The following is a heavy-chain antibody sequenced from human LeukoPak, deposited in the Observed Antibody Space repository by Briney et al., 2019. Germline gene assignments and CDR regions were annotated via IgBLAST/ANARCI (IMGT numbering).Heavy chain of an antibody. V-gene: IGHV3-64D*06. Sequence: PGGSLRLSCSVSGFTFSTYVMHWVRQAPGKGLGYVSAISSNGDNTYYADSVKGRFTISRDNSKNTLYLQMSSLRADDTAVYYCVRGTGYWGQGTPVTVSS. CDR2: ISSNGDNT. J-gene: IGHJ4*02. CDR3: VRGTGY. CDR1: GFTFSTYV.